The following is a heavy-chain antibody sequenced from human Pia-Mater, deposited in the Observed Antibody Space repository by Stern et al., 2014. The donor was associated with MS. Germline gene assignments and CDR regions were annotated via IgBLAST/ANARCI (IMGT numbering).Heavy chain of an antibody. J-gene: IGHJ6*02. CDR3: ARDGRHTYNYGLDV. CDR2: IIPIIGTA. V-gene: IGHV1-69*01. D-gene: IGHD1-14*01. Sequence: VQLVESGAEVKKPGSSVKISCKASGGTFNVYAINWLRQAPGQGLEWMGGIIPIIGTANYAQKFQGRVTITADESTRTSSMQLSSLRSDDTAVYYCARDGRHTYNYGLDVRGQGTTVTVSS. CDR1: GGTFNVYA.